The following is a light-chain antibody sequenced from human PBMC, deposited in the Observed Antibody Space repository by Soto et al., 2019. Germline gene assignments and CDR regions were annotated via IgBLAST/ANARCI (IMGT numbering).Light chain of an antibody. J-gene: IGKJ3*01. CDR2: GAS. Sequence: EIVMTQSPGTLSVSPGERATLSCRASQSISGNLVWYQQKPGQAPRLLIYGASTRATGIPARFSGSGSGTEFTLTISSLQPADFATYYCQQYSDFLISFGPGTTVDFK. CDR3: QQYSDFLIS. V-gene: IGKV3-15*01. CDR1: QSISGN.